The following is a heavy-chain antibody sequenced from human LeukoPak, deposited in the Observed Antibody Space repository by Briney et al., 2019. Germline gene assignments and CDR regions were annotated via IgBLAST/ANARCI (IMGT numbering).Heavy chain of an antibody. Sequence: SGPTLVKPTQTLTLTCTFSGFSLSTSRVGVGWIRPPPGKALEWLALIYWDDDKRYSPSLKSRLTITKDTSKNQVVLTMTNMDPVDTATYYCARGRFGELYLDYWGQGTLVTVSS. CDR3: ARGRFGELYLDY. CDR2: IYWDDDK. CDR1: GFSLSTSRVG. J-gene: IGHJ4*02. V-gene: IGHV2-5*02. D-gene: IGHD3-10*01.